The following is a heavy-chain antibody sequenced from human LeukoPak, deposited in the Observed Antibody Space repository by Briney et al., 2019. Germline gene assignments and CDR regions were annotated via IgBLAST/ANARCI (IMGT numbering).Heavy chain of an antibody. Sequence: PGGSLRLSCAASGFSFSNAWMTWVRRGPGKGLEWVANIKQDGSEKYYVDSVKGRFTISRDDAKNSLYLQMNSLRAEDTAVYYCAEDGVLMVYVQVAAAGPFDPWGQGTLVTVSS. CDR2: IKQDGSEK. CDR1: GFSFSNAW. D-gene: IGHD2-8*01. J-gene: IGHJ5*02. CDR3: AEDGVLMVYVQVAAAGPFDP. V-gene: IGHV3-7*01.